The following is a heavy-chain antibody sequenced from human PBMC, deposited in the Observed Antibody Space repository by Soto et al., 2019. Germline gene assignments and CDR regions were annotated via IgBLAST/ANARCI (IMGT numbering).Heavy chain of an antibody. V-gene: IGHV1-8*01. D-gene: IGHD3-22*01. CDR1: VYTFTSYD. J-gene: IGHJ4*02. CDR2: MNPNNGNT. CDR3: ARGRTNYYDRSGYPAGPDY. Sequence: ASVKVSCKASVYTFTSYDINWVRQATGQGLEWMGWMNPNNGNTGYAQKFQGRVTMTRNTSISTAYMELSSLRSEDTAVYYCARGRTNYYDRSGYPAGPDYWGQGTLVTVSS.